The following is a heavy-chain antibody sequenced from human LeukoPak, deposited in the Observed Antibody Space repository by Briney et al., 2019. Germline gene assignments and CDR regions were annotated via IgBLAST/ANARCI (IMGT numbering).Heavy chain of an antibody. J-gene: IGHJ4*02. CDR3: ARAIYRYYFDY. CDR2: IKQDGSEK. CDR1: GFTFSNYR. V-gene: IGHV3-7*01. D-gene: IGHD3-9*01. Sequence: PGGSLGLSCAASGFTFSNYRMSWVRQTPGKGLEWVANIKQDGSEKYYVDSVKGRFTISRDNAKNSLFLQMNSLRAEDTAVYYCARAIYRYYFDYWGQGTLVTVSS.